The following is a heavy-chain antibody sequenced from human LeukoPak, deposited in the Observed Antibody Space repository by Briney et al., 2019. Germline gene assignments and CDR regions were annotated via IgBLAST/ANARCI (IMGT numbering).Heavy chain of an antibody. V-gene: IGHV1-18*01. CDR1: GYIFTSYG. CDR3: ARDRGGWYADWYFDL. Sequence: VASVKVSCKASGYIFTSYGISWVRQAPGQGLEWMGWISAYNGKTNYAQNLQGRVTMTTDTSTSTAYMELRSLRSDDTAVYYCARDRGGWYADWYFDLWGRGTLVTVSS. CDR2: ISAYNGKT. D-gene: IGHD6-19*01. J-gene: IGHJ2*01.